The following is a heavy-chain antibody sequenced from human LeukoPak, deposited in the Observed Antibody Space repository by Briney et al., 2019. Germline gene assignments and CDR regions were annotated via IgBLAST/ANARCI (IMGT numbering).Heavy chain of an antibody. CDR2: IYHSGST. Sequence: PSETLSLTCTVSGGSISSYYWSWIRQPPGKGLEWIGYIYHSGSTNYNPSLKSRVTISVDTSKNQFSLKLSSVTAADTAVYYCARDDGGSYSNWGQGTLVTVSS. V-gene: IGHV4-59*01. J-gene: IGHJ4*02. CDR1: GGSISSYY. CDR3: ARDDGGSYSN. D-gene: IGHD1-26*01.